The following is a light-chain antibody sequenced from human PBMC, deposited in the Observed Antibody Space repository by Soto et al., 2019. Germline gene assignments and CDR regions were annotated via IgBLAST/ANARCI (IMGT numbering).Light chain of an antibody. Sequence: EIVLTQSPGTLSLSPGERATLSCRASQSVSNNYLAWYQQKPGQAPRFLIYGASSRATGIPDRFSGSGSGTDSTLTITRLEPEDFAVYYCQQYHGSPTFGGGTKVDIK. V-gene: IGKV3-20*01. J-gene: IGKJ4*01. CDR2: GAS. CDR3: QQYHGSPT. CDR1: QSVSNNY.